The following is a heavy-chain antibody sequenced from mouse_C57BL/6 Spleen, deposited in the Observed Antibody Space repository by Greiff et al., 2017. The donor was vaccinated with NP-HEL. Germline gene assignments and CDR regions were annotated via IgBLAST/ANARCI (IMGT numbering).Heavy chain of an antibody. J-gene: IGHJ4*01. CDR3: ARGGSYSKGYDAMDY. Sequence: VQLQQSGAELVMPGASVKLSCKASGYTFTSYWMHWVKQRPGQGLEWIGEIDPSDSYTNYNQKFKGKSTLTVDKSSSTAYMQLSSLTSEDSAVYYCARGGSYSKGYDAMDYWGQGTSVTVSS. D-gene: IGHD2-5*01. CDR2: IDPSDSYT. CDR1: GYTFTSYW. V-gene: IGHV1-69*01.